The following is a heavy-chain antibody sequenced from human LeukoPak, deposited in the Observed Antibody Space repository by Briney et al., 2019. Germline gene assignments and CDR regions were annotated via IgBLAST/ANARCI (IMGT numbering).Heavy chain of an antibody. V-gene: IGHV3-23*01. CDR1: GFTFSNYG. Sequence: GGSLRLSCAASGFTFSNYGMSWVRQAPGKGLEWVSTSRGSGGSTYYADSVKGRFTISRDNAKNSLYLQMNSLRAEDTALYYCARDRPDTDLPPTFPIAVAVDYWGQGTLVTVSS. J-gene: IGHJ4*02. CDR2: SRGSGGST. D-gene: IGHD6-19*01. CDR3: ARDRPDTDLPPTFPIAVAVDY.